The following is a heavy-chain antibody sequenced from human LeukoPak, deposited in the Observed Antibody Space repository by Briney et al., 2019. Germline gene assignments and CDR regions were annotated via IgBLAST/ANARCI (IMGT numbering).Heavy chain of an antibody. CDR3: ARVGLLAGYYTAFDY. Sequence: PSVKLSCKPSGYTFTSYGTSWVRQAPGQGLEWKGWISAYNGNTNYAQNLQGRLTMTTDTSTSTAYMALRSLRTDERAVYYWARVGLLAGYYTAFDYWGQGTLVTVSS. CDR1: GYTFTSYG. J-gene: IGHJ4*02. V-gene: IGHV1-18*04. D-gene: IGHD3-9*01. CDR2: ISAYNGNT.